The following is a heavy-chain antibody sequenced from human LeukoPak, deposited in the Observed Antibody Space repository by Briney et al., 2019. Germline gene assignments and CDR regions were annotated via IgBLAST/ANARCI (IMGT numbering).Heavy chain of an antibody. J-gene: IGHJ4*02. V-gene: IGHV3-30*02. CDR1: GFTFSSYG. Sequence: GGSLRLSCAASGFTFSSYGMHWVRQAPGKGLEWVAFIRYDGSNKYYADSVKGRFTIFRDNSKNTLYLQMNSLRAEDTAVYYCARGPPTAYCGGDCWASFDYWGQGTLVTVSS. CDR2: IRYDGSNK. CDR3: ARGPPTAYCGGDCWASFDY. D-gene: IGHD2-21*02.